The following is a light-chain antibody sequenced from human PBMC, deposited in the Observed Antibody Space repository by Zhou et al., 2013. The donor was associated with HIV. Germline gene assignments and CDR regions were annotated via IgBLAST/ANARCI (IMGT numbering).Light chain of an antibody. J-gene: IGKJ2*01. CDR3: MQATQFPNT. CDR2: KIS. CDR1: QSLVYSDGNTY. V-gene: IGKV2-24*01. Sequence: DIVMTQSPLSLPVTLGQPASISCRSSQSLVYSDGNTYLSWLQQRPGQPPRLLIYKISNRLSGVPDRFSGSGAGTDFTLEISRVEAEDVGTYYCMQATQFPNTFGQGTKLEIK.